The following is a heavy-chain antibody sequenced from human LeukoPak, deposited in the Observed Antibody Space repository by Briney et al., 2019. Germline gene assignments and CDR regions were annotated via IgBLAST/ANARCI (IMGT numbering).Heavy chain of an antibody. V-gene: IGHV4-59*11. D-gene: IGHD2-2*01. CDR2: IYYSGST. CDR1: GGSISSHY. J-gene: IGHJ3*02. Sequence: SETLSLTCTVSGGSISSHYWGWIRQPPGKGLEWIGYIYYSGSTNYNPSLKSRVTISVDTSKNQFSLKLSSVTAADTAVYYCARDRYCSSTSCYVAFDIWGQGTMVTVSS. CDR3: ARDRYCSSTSCYVAFDI.